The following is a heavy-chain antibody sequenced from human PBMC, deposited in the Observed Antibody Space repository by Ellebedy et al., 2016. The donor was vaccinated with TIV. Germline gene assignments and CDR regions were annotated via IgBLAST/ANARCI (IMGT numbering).Heavy chain of an antibody. CDR3: ARNRYCSRGNCYALGY. V-gene: IGHV3-74*01. CDR2: INSDGSST. CDR1: GFTFSSYW. J-gene: IGHJ4*02. D-gene: IGHD2-15*01. Sequence: GESLKISCAASGFTFSSYWMHWVRQAPGKGLVWVSRINSDGSSTSYADSVKGRFTISRDNAKNTLYLQMNSLRAEDTAVYYCARNRYCSRGNCYALGYWGQGTLVTVSS.